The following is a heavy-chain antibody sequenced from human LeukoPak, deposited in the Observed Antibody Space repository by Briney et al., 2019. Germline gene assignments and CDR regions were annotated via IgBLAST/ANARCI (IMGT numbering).Heavy chain of an antibody. D-gene: IGHD1-7*01. CDR3: AGVNYLAPFDY. V-gene: IGHV4-4*07. Sequence: PSETLSLTCTVSGGSISSYYWSWIRQPAGKGLEWIGRIYSSGSTNYNPSLESRVTMSVDTSKNQFYLKLRSVTAADTAVYYCAGVNYLAPFDYWGQGTLVTVSS. CDR1: GGSISSYY. J-gene: IGHJ4*02. CDR2: IYSSGST.